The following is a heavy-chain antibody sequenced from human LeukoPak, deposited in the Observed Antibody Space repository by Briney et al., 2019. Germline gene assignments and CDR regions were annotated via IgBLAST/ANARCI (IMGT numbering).Heavy chain of an antibody. J-gene: IGHJ2*01. V-gene: IGHV4-34*01. CDR2: INHSGST. Sequence: SETLSLTCAVYGGSFCGYYWSWIRQPPGKGLEWIGEINHSGSTNYNPSLKSRVTISVDTSKNQFSLKLSSVTAADTAVYYCARGGPLRYWYFDLWGRGTLVTVSS. CDR3: ARGGPLRYWYFDL. D-gene: IGHD3-16*01. CDR1: GGSFCGYY.